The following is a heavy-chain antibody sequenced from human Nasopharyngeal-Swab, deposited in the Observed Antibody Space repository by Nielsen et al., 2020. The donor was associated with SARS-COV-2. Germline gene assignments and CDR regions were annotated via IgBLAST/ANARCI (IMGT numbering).Heavy chain of an antibody. J-gene: IGHJ5*02. CDR1: GYTCTRYY. V-gene: IGHV1-46*01. CDR2: INPGGGSA. Sequence: ASVKVSCNASGYTCTRYYIHWVRQAPGQGLEWMGIINPGGGSARYSQNFQGRVTMTRDTSTSTVYMELSSLRSEDTAVYYCARGGDPREVVAATDCFDPWGQGTLVTVSS. D-gene: IGHD2-15*01. CDR3: ARGGDPREVVAATDCFDP.